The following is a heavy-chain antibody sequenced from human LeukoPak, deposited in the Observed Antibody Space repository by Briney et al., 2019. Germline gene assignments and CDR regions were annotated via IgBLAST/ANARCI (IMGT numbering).Heavy chain of an antibody. CDR3: AKDFSITMIVVVIFSAFDI. CDR1: GFTFSSYA. D-gene: IGHD3-22*01. CDR2: ISGSGGST. V-gene: IGHV3-23*01. Sequence: GGSLRLSCAASGFTFSSYAMSWVRQAPGKGLEWVSAISGSGGSTYYADSVKGRFTISRDNSKNTLYLQVNSLRAEDTAVYYCAKDFSITMIVVVIFSAFDIWGQGTMVTVSS. J-gene: IGHJ3*02.